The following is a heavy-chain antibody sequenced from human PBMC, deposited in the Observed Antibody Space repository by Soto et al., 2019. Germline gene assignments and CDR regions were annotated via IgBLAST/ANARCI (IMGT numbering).Heavy chain of an antibody. D-gene: IGHD1-1*01. CDR2: ISGSGATI. J-gene: IGHJ4*02. V-gene: IGHV3-48*03. Sequence: HPGGSLRLSCAASGFTISTNQMNWVRQAPGKGLEWISHISGSGATIYYAESVKGRFTSSRDNANNSWSLQMNSLRAEDTAVYYCARDTLPGRFVYWGQGTLVTVSS. CDR3: ARDTLPGRFVY. CDR1: GFTISTNQ.